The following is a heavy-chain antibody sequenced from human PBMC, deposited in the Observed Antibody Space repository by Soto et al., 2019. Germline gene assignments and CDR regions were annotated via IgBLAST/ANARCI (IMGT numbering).Heavy chain of an antibody. CDR3: ASGSTGPVDH. J-gene: IGHJ4*02. V-gene: IGHV1-8*02. CDR2: MNPYSGDT. Sequence: QVQLVQSGAEVRKPGASVKVSCKASGYTFTNFHFNWVRQATGQGLEWIGWMNPYSGDTGYAQNFQGRVTMTRDTSINTDYMEMTSLTSDDTAVYYCASGSTGPVDHWGQGTPVTVSS. CDR1: GYTFTNFH. D-gene: IGHD3-10*01.